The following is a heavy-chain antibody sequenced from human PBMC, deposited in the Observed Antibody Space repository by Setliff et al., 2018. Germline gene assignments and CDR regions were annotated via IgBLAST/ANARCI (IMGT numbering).Heavy chain of an antibody. CDR2: IGASGDRT. J-gene: IGHJ5*02. CDR3: ARDPNGDYVGAFDP. D-gene: IGHD4-17*01. V-gene: IGHV3-23*01. Sequence: GGSLRLSCAASGFTFSSYWMAWVRQAPGKGLEWVSSIGASGDRTYYADSVKGRFTISRDNSRNSLYLQMNSLRVEGTASYYCARDPNGDYVGAFDPWGQGILVT. CDR1: GFTFSSYW.